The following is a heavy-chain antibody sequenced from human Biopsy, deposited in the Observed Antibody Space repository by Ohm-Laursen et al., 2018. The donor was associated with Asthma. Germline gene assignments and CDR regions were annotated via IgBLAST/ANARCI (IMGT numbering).Heavy chain of an antibody. V-gene: IGHV1-69*13. CDR1: GGTFNTYV. D-gene: IGHD2-2*01. CDR2: INPVFGTT. J-gene: IGHJ4*02. CDR3: ARKAGSCISRTCYSLDF. Sequence: SVKVSCKSLGGTFNTYVIGWARQAPGQGLEWKGGINPVFGTTTYPQKFQDRVTINADDSTSTVYMELSSLRSEDTAVYYCARKAGSCISRTCYSLDFWGQGTLVTVSS.